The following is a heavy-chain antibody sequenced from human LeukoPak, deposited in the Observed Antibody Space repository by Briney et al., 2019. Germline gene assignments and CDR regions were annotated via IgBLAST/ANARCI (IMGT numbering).Heavy chain of an antibody. J-gene: IGHJ4*02. D-gene: IGHD4-23*01. Sequence: GGSLRLSCAASGFIFSSYAMSWVRQAPGKGLEWVLAISNTGGSTYYADSVKGRFTISRDDSKNTLYLQMNNLRAEDTAIYYCAKDLTTVVTSRFDDWGQGTLVTVSS. CDR1: GFIFSSYA. CDR3: AKDLTTVVTSRFDD. CDR2: ISNTGGST. V-gene: IGHV3-23*01.